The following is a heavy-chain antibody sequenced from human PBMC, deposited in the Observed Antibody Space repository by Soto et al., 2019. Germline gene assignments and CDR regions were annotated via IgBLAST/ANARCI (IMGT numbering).Heavy chain of an antibody. Sequence: QVQLQESGPGLVKPSETLSLTCNVSGDSMSGYYWSWIRQSAGKGLEWIGRCYSSTRSSYNPTLKSRVSMSVDAAKNHYSLRLNSVTASNPAIYYCTRGEMAPIFGKWGQGNQVLISS. J-gene: IGHJ1*01. CDR2: CYSSTRS. V-gene: IGHV4-4*07. D-gene: IGHD3-3*01. CDR3: TRGEMAPIFGK. CDR1: GDSMSGYY.